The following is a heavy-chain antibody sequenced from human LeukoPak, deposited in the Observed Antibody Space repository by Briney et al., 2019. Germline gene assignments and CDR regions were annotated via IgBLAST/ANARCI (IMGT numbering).Heavy chain of an antibody. Sequence: ASVKVSCKTSGGTFNNYAISWVRQPPGQGLEWMGRVVPMFGIRNYPQTFRGRVNITADKATNTVYMELRSLRAEDTAIYYCATEPSRSYSFDHLDFWGLGTPVTVSS. CDR3: ATEPSRSYSFDHLDF. D-gene: IGHD5-12*01. CDR1: GGTFNNYA. J-gene: IGHJ4*02. V-gene: IGHV1-69*04. CDR2: VVPMFGIR.